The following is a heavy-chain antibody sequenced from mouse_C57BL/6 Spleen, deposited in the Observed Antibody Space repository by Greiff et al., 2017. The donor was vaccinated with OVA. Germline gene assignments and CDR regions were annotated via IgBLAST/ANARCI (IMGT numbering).Heavy chain of an antibody. CDR1: GYSFTGYY. V-gene: IGHV1-42*01. J-gene: IGHJ4*01. Sequence: VQLQQSGPELVKPGASVKISCKASGYSFTGYYMNWVKQSPEKSLEWIGEINPSTGGTTYNQKFKAKATLTVDKSSSTAYMQLKSLTSEDSAVYYCARGPSYYGNYDYAMDYWGQGTSVTVSS. CDR2: INPSTGGT. D-gene: IGHD2-1*01. CDR3: ARGPSYYGNYDYAMDY.